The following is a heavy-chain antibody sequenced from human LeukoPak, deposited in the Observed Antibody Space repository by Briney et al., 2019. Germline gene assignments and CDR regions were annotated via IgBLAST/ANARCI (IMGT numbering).Heavy chain of an antibody. J-gene: IGHJ4*02. Sequence: GGSLRLSCAASGFTFDDYAMHWVRQAPGKGLEWVSGISWDSGSIGYADSVKGRFTISRDNSKNTLYLQMNSLRAEDTAVYYCAKGGLAYYYDSSGYLYFDYWGQGTLVTVSS. D-gene: IGHD3-22*01. CDR3: AKGGLAYYYDSSGYLYFDY. CDR1: GFTFDDYA. V-gene: IGHV3-9*01. CDR2: ISWDSGSI.